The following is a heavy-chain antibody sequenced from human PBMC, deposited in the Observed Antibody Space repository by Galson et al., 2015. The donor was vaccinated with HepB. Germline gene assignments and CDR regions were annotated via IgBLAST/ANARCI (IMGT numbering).Heavy chain of an antibody. J-gene: IGHJ6*03. Sequence: SLRLSCAASGFTLSSYAMSWVRQTPGKGLEWVSAITGSGGTTYYADSVKGRFTISRDNSKNTLYLQMNSLRPEDTSIYFCAKDKGDDAYYQYMDCWGKGTTLTVSS. CDR2: ITGSGGTT. CDR1: GFTLSSYA. V-gene: IGHV3-23*01. CDR3: AKDKGDDAYYQYMDC. D-gene: IGHD2-21*01.